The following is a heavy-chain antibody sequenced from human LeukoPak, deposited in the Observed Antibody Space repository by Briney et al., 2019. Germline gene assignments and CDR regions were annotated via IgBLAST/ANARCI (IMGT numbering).Heavy chain of an antibody. V-gene: IGHV3-53*01. CDR2: IYSGGST. CDR1: GFTFSSYE. J-gene: IGHJ4*02. D-gene: IGHD2-21*01. CDR3: TRDPPGE. Sequence: PGGSLRLSCAASGFTFSSYEMNWVRQAPGKGLEWVSLIYSGGSTYYADSVKGRFTISRDNSKNTLYLQMNSLRAEDTAVYYCTRDPPGEWGQGTLVTVSS.